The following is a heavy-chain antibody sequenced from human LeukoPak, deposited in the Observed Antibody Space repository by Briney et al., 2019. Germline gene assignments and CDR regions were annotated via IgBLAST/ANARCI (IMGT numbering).Heavy chain of an antibody. V-gene: IGHV1-18*01. J-gene: IGHJ1*01. CDR3: ARGPDRGLKWGFQH. D-gene: IGHD1-26*01. CDR1: GYTFTSHG. CDR2: ISTYNGNT. Sequence: ASVKVSCKASGYTFTSHGISWVRQAPGQGLEWMGWISTYNGNTNYAQKLQGRVSMTTDTSTSTAYMDLRSLRSDDTAVYYCARGPDRGLKWGFQHWGQGTLVTVSS.